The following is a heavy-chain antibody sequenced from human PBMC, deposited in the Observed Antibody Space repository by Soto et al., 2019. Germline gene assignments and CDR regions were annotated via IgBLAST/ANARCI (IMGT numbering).Heavy chain of an antibody. CDR2: IYYSGST. J-gene: IGHJ4*02. V-gene: IGHV4-59*01. D-gene: IGHD4-17*01. CDR3: ARRYGASFDY. Sequence: QVQLQESGPGLVKPSETLSLTCTVSGGSISSYYWSWIRQRPGKGLAWIGYIYYSGSTTYNPSLKRRVSISVDTSKTQFSLKLSSVTAADTAVYYCARRYGASFDYWGQGTLVTVSS. CDR1: GGSISSYY.